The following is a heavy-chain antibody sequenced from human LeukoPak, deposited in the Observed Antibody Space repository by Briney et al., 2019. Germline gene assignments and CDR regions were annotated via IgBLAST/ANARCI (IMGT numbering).Heavy chain of an antibody. J-gene: IGHJ4*02. CDR1: GFTFSNFW. Sequence: GGSLRLSCAASGFTFSNFWMSWVRQAPGKGLEWVANINQDGTEANYVASVKGRFIISRDNAKSSLSLQMNSLRVEDTAVYYCSDFDVWGPGTLVTVSS. V-gene: IGHV3-7*01. CDR3: SDFDV. CDR2: INQDGTEA.